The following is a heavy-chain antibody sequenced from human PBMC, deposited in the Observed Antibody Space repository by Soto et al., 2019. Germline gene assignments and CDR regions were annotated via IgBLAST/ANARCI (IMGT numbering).Heavy chain of an antibody. Sequence: SETLSLTCSVSGDSITRGGYFWTWIRQRPGKGLEWVGFIGDSGITHYNPSLKSRVAVSRDTSNNQFSLKMNTVTAADTAVYSCARAGQCAAAICCLVRPLSYWGQEILVTSPQ. CDR2: IGDSGIT. CDR3: ARAGQCAAAICCLVRPLSY. D-gene: IGHD6-6*01. V-gene: IGHV4-31*03. CDR1: GDSITRGGYF. J-gene: IGHJ4*01.